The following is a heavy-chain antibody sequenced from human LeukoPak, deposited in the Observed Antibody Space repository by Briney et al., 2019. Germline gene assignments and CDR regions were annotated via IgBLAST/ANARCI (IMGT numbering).Heavy chain of an antibody. CDR3: ARGLTAMDFDY. Sequence: ASVKVSCKASGYTFAGYYMHWVRQAPGQGLEWMGRINPNSGGTNYAQKFQGRVTMTRDTSISTAYMELSSLRSEDTAVYYCARGLTAMDFDYWGQGTLVTVSS. V-gene: IGHV1-2*06. CDR1: GYTFAGYY. D-gene: IGHD5-18*01. CDR2: INPNSGGT. J-gene: IGHJ4*02.